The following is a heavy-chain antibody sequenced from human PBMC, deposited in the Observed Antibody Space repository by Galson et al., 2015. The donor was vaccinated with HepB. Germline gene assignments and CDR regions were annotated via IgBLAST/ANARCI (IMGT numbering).Heavy chain of an antibody. V-gene: IGHV1-2*06. CDR3: ARDGDYDFWSGYYTPHMDV. Sequence: VKVSCKASGYTFTGYYMHWVRQAPGQGLEWMGRINPNSGGTNYAQKFQGRVTMTRDTSISTAYMELSRLRSDDTAVYYCARDGDYDFWSGYYTPHMDVWGKGTTVTVSS. CDR1: GYTFTGYY. D-gene: IGHD3-3*01. CDR2: INPNSGGT. J-gene: IGHJ6*03.